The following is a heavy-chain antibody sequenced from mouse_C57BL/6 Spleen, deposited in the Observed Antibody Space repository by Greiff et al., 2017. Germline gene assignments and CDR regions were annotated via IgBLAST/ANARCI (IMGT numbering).Heavy chain of an antibody. Sequence: EVKLVESGGGLVKPGGSLKLSCAASGFTFSSYTMSWVRQTPEKRLEWVATISGGGGNTYYPDSVKGRVTISRDNAKNTLYLQMSSVRSEDTALYYCSRQETGSDYRGQGTTLTVDS. CDR1: GFTFSSYT. V-gene: IGHV5-9*01. J-gene: IGHJ2*01. CDR3: SRQETGSDY. CDR2: ISGGGGNT. D-gene: IGHD4-1*01.